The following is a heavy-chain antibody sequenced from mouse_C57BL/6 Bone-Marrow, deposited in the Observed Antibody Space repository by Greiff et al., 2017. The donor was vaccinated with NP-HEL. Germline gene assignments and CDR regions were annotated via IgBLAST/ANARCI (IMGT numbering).Heavy chain of an antibody. V-gene: IGHV1-64*01. Sequence: QVQLQQPGAELVKPGASVKLSCKASGYTFTSYWMHWVKQRPGQGLEWIGMIHPNSGSTNYNEKFKSKATMTVDKSSSTADMQLSSLTSEGSAVYYWAGDYVYYARDYGGQGTAVTVSS. CDR2: IHPNSGST. D-gene: IGHD2-4*01. CDR1: GYTFTSYW. CDR3: AGDYVYYARDY. J-gene: IGHJ4*01.